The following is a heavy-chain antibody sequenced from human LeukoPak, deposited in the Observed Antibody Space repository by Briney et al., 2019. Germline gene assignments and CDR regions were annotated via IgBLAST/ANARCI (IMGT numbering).Heavy chain of an antibody. CDR1: GGSISSYY. Sequence: SETLSLTCTVSGGSISSYYWSWIRQPPGKGLEWIGNIYKSGSTNYNLSLKSRVTMSVDTSKNQFSLRLNSVTAADTAVYYCARLSTGPYGLGAFDIWGQGTMVTVSS. CDR3: ARLSTGPYGLGAFDI. CDR2: IYKSGST. D-gene: IGHD1-1*01. J-gene: IGHJ3*02. V-gene: IGHV4-59*08.